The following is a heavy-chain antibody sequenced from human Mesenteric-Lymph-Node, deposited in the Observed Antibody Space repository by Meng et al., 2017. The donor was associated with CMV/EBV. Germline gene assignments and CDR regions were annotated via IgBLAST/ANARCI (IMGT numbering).Heavy chain of an antibody. CDR2: IYHSGST. V-gene: IGHV4-4*02. CDR3: ASLYYDFWSGYSPFDY. J-gene: IGHJ4*02. CDR1: GGSISSSNW. Sequence: GSLRLSCAVSGGSISSSNWWSWVRQPPGKGLEWIGEIYHSGSTNYNPSLKSRVTISVDKSKNQFSLKLSSVTAADTAVYYCASLYYDFWSGYSPFDYWGQGTLVTVSS. D-gene: IGHD3-3*01.